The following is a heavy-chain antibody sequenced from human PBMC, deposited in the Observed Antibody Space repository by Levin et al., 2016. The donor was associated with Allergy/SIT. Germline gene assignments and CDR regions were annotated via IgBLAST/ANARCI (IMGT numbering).Heavy chain of an antibody. Sequence: GESLKISCAASGFTFSSYGMHWVRQAPGKGLEWVALISYDGSNKYYADSVKGRFTISRDNSKNTLYLQMNSLRAEDTAVYYCAKSVERWLQLTDYYGMDVWGQGTTVTVSS. CDR3: AKSVERWLQLTDYYGMDV. V-gene: IGHV3-30*18. D-gene: IGHD5-24*01. CDR2: ISYDGSNK. CDR1: GFTFSSYG. J-gene: IGHJ6*02.